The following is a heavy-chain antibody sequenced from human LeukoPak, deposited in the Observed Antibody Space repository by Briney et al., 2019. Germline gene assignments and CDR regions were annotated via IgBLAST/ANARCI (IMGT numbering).Heavy chain of an antibody. CDR2: IIPIFGTA. J-gene: IGHJ4*02. D-gene: IGHD3-3*01. Sequence: ASVKVSCKASGGTFTSYAISWVRQAPGQGLEWMGRIIPIFGTANYAQKFQGRVTITTDESTSTAYMELSSLRSEDTAVYYCATIFGVVMSFFDYWGQGTLVTVSS. CDR1: GGTFTSYA. V-gene: IGHV1-69*05. CDR3: ATIFGVVMSFFDY.